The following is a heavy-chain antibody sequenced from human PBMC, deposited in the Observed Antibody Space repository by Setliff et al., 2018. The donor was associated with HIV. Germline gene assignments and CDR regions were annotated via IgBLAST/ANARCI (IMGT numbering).Heavy chain of an antibody. CDR2: INPKSGAT. D-gene: IGHD4-17*01. Sequence: GASVKVSCKASGYSFTGYYVNWVRQAPGQGLEWMGRINPKSGATNLAQKFQGRVTLTRDTSVTTVYMELTSLRSDDTAVYYCARDGDYGEYGAWGQGTLVTVSS. V-gene: IGHV1-2*06. J-gene: IGHJ5*02. CDR3: ARDGDYGEYGA. CDR1: GYSFTGYY.